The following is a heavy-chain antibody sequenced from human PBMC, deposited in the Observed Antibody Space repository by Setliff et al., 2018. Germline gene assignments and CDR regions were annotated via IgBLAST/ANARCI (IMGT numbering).Heavy chain of an antibody. CDR1: GFSFSNYW. D-gene: IGHD6-13*01. CDR3: VKDVVGYSSTWPRRDYFDC. J-gene: IGHJ4*02. Sequence: PGGSLRLSCAASGFSFSNYWMHWVRQAPGKGLVWVSRINSDGSSTNYADSVRGRFTISRDDSKKILYLQMDSLRAEDTAIYYCVKDVVGYSSTWPRRDYFDCWGQGTLVTVSS. CDR2: INSDGSST. V-gene: IGHV3-74*01.